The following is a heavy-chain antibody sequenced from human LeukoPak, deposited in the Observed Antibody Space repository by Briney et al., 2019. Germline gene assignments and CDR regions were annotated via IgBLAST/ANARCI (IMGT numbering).Heavy chain of an antibody. Sequence: GGSLRLSCAASGFTFSSYAMSWVRQAPGRELEWVSIVSDSGSSTYYADSVKGRFTISRDNSKNTLYLQMNSLRAEDSAIYYCAKRVSYSSGSHFDYWGQGTLVTVSS. D-gene: IGHD3-10*01. J-gene: IGHJ4*02. CDR2: VSDSGSST. CDR1: GFTFSSYA. V-gene: IGHV3-23*01. CDR3: AKRVSYSSGSHFDY.